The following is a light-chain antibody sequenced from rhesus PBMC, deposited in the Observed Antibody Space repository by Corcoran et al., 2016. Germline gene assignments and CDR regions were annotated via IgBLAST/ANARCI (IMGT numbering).Light chain of an antibody. CDR2: DVS. J-gene: IGLJ1*01. CDR3: CSCRAGSTYI. V-gene: IGLV2-38*01. CDR1: SSAIGSYKG. Sequence: QSALTQPPSVSESLGQSVTISCAGSSSAIGSYKGVSWYQQHSGTAPRLLTYDVSKLPSGVSDRFSGSKSGNTASLTISGLRAEDVSDYYCCSCRAGSTYIFGAGTRLTVL.